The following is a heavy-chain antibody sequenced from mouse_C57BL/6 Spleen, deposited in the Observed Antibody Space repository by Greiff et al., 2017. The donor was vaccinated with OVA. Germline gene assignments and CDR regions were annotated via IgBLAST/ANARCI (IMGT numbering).Heavy chain of an antibody. CDR3: ARNYGSSPHWYFDV. CDR1: GYTFTSYW. V-gene: IGHV1-55*01. Sequence: QVQLQQPGAELVKPGASVKMSCKASGYTFTSYWITWVKQRPGQGLEWIGDIYPGSGSTNYNEKFKSKATLTVDTSSSTAYMQLSSLTSEDSAVYYCARNYGSSPHWYFDVWGPGTTVTVSS. D-gene: IGHD1-1*01. CDR2: IYPGSGST. J-gene: IGHJ1*01.